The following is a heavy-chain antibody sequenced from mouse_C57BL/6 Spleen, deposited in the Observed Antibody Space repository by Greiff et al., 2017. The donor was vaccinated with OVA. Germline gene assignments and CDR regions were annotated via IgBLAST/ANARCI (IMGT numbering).Heavy chain of an antibody. CDR1: GYTFTSYW. CDR3: ARYYYGSSSYWYFDV. D-gene: IGHD1-1*01. CDR2: IDPSDSYT. J-gene: IGHJ1*03. V-gene: IGHV1-69*01. Sequence: QVQLQQPGAELVMPGASVKLSCKASGYTFTSYWMHWVKQRPGQGLEWIGEIDPSDSYTNYNHKFKGKSTLTVDKSSSTAYMQLSSLTSEDSAVYYCARYYYGSSSYWYFDVWGTGTTVTVSS.